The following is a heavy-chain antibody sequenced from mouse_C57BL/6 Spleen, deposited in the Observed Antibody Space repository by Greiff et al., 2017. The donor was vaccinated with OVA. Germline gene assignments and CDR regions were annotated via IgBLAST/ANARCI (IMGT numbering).Heavy chain of an antibody. D-gene: IGHD2-1*01. J-gene: IGHJ1*03. CDR3: ARRGNGNYVWYFDV. Sequence: QVQLKQPGAELVKPGASVKLSCKASGYTFTSYWMQWVKQRPGQGLEWIGEIDPSDSYTNYNQKFKGKATLTVDTSSSTAYMQLSSLTSEDSAVYYCARRGNGNYVWYFDVWGTGTTVTVSS. CDR1: GYTFTSYW. CDR2: IDPSDSYT. V-gene: IGHV1-50*01.